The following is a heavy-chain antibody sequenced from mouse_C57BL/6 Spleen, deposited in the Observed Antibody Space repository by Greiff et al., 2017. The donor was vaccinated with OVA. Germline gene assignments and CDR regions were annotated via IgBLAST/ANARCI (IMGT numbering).Heavy chain of an antibody. CDR3: FYDYDDAGDY. V-gene: IGHV1-42*01. J-gene: IGHJ2*01. CDR1: GYSFTGYY. D-gene: IGHD2-4*01. CDR2: INPSTGGT. Sequence: VQLQQSGPELVKPGASVKISCKASGYSFTGYYMNWVKQSPEKSLEWIGEINPSTGGTTYNQKFKAKATLTVDKSSSTAYMQLKSLTSEDSAVYYCFYDYDDAGDYWGQGTTLTVSS.